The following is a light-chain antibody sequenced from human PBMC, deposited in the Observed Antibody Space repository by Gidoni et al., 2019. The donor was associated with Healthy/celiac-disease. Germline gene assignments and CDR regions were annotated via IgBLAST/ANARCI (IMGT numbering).Light chain of an antibody. CDR1: KLGDKY. CDR2: QDS. Sequence: SSEPTQPPSVSVSPGQTASITCSGDKLGDKYACWYQHKPGQSPVLVIYQDSKRPSGIPERFSGSNSGNTATLTISGTQAMDEADYYCQAWDSSTAVFGGGTKLTVL. V-gene: IGLV3-1*01. CDR3: QAWDSSTAV. J-gene: IGLJ2*01.